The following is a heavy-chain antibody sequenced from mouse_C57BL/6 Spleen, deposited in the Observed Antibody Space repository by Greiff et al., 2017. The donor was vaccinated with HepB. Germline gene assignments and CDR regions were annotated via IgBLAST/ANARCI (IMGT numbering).Heavy chain of an antibody. J-gene: IGHJ1*03. Sequence: VKLVESGAELARPGASVKLSCKASGYTFTSYGISWVKQRTGQGLEWIGEIYPRSGNTYYNEKFKGKATLTADKSSSTAYMELRSLTSEDSAVYFCAREGYGNPHWYFDVWGTGTTVTVSS. D-gene: IGHD2-1*01. CDR2: IYPRSGNT. CDR3: AREGYGNPHWYFDV. V-gene: IGHV1-81*01. CDR1: GYTFTSYG.